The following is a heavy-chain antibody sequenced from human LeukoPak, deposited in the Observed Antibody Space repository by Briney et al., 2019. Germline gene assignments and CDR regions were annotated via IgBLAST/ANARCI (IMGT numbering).Heavy chain of an antibody. CDR2: IYYSGST. Sequence: SETLSLTCTVSGGSISSSCYYWGWIRQPPGKGLEWIGSIYYSGSTYYNPSLKSRVTISVDTSKNQFSLKLSSVTAADTAVYYCARRTVTVTNFDYWGQGTLVTVSS. CDR1: GGSISSSCYY. J-gene: IGHJ4*02. V-gene: IGHV4-39*01. CDR3: ARRTVTVTNFDY. D-gene: IGHD4-17*01.